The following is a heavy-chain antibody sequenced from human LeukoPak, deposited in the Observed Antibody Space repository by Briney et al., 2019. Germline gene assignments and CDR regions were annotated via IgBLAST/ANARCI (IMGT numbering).Heavy chain of an antibody. CDR2: IYHSGST. J-gene: IGHJ4*02. D-gene: IGHD3-22*01. Sequence: SETLSLTCTVSGYSISSGYYWGWIRQPPGKGLEWIGSIYHSGSTYYNPSLKSRVTISVDTSKNQFSLKLSSVTAADTAVYYCATYAYYYDSSGYYFDYWGQGTLVTVSS. CDR3: ATYAYYYDSSGYYFDY. V-gene: IGHV4-38-2*02. CDR1: GYSISSGYY.